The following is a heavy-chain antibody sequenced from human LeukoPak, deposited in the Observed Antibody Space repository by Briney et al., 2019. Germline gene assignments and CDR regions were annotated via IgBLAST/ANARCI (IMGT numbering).Heavy chain of an antibody. J-gene: IGHJ4*02. CDR2: IKEDGSEK. V-gene: IGHV3-7*02. Sequence: GGSLRLSCAASGFTFSTYWMTWVRQAPGKGLEWVANIKEDGSEKYYVDSVKGRFTISRDNAKNSLYLQMNSLRAEDTAVYYCARGSGSAFDYWGQGTLVTVSS. D-gene: IGHD2-15*01. CDR1: GFTFSTYW. CDR3: ARGSGSAFDY.